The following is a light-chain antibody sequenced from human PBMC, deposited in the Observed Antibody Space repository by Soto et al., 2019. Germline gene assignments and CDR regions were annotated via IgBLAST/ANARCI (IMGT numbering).Light chain of an antibody. V-gene: IGKV3-15*01. CDR1: QSVSNN. CDR2: GAS. J-gene: IGKJ1*01. CDR3: QQYDNWPRT. Sequence: EIVMTQSPVTLSVSPGERATLSCRASQSVSNNLAWFQQKPGQAPRVLIYGASTRATGIPARFSGSGSGTEFTLTISSLQSEDFAVYYCQQYDNWPRTFGQGTKVEIK.